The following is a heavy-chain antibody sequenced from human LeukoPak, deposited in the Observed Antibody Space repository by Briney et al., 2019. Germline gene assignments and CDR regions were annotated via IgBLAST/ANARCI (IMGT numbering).Heavy chain of an antibody. D-gene: IGHD2-21*01. CDR1: GFSFGSYW. Sequence: GGSLRLSCAASGFSFGSYWMTWVRQGTGKGLEWLSNINRDGSVKNYMDSVKGRFTISRDNAKNSPYLQMNSLRAEDTAVYYCARDFNPYCGGDCYFDAFDMWGQGTVVTVSS. J-gene: IGHJ3*02. CDR3: ARDFNPYCGGDCYFDAFDM. V-gene: IGHV3-7*01. CDR2: INRDGSVK.